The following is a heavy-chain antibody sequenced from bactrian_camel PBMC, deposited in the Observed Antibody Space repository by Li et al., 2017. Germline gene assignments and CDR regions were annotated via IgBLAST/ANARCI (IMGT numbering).Heavy chain of an antibody. CDR2: INRNSGT. CDR3: VRSTDDGGLFGY. J-gene: IGHJ4*01. V-gene: IGHV3S53*01. CDR1: GYINYC. Sequence: QLVESGGDSVQAGGSLRLSCAASGYINYCMGWFRQALGKEREGVAVINRNSGTEYADSAKGRFTGSRDNTKNILYLQMNSLKPEDTAVYYCVRSTDDGGLFGYWGQGTQVTVS. D-gene: IGHD1*01.